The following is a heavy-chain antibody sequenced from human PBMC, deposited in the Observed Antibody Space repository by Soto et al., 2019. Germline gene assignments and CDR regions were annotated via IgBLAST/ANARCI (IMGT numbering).Heavy chain of an antibody. Sequence: SQTLSLTCAISGDSVSSNHATWDWIRQSPSRSLEWLGRTYYRSKWYYDYALSVKSRITINPDTSNNQLSLQLNSVTPEDTAVNYCARDESHPNYYYYGMDVWGQGTTVTVSS. V-gene: IGHV6-1*01. CDR1: GDSVSSNHAT. CDR2: TYYRSKWYY. J-gene: IGHJ6*02. CDR3: ARDESHPNYYYYGMDV.